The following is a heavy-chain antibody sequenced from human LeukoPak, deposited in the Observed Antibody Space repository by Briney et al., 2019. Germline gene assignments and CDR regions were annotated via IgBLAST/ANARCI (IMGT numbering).Heavy chain of an antibody. D-gene: IGHD1-26*01. Sequence: GESLKISCQGSGYSFTSYWIGWVRQMPGKGLEWMGIIYPGDSDTRYSPSFQGQVTISADKSISTAYLQWSSLKASDTAMYYCARQGVGATTLDYYYYGMDVWGQGTTVTVSS. CDR1: GYSFTSYW. J-gene: IGHJ6*02. CDR3: ARQGVGATTLDYYYYGMDV. V-gene: IGHV5-51*01. CDR2: IYPGDSDT.